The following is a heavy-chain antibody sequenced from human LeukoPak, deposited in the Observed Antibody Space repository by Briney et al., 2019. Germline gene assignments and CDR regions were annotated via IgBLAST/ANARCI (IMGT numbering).Heavy chain of an antibody. CDR3: ARLGEYWFDP. V-gene: IGHV4-61*05. CDR1: GGSISTSNYH. CDR2: IYYSGST. Sequence: SETLPLTCTVSGGSISTSNYHWGWTRQPPGKGLEWIGYIYYSGSTNYNPSLKSRVTISVDTSKNQFSLKLSSVTAADTAVYYCARLGEYWFDPWGQGTLVTVSS. J-gene: IGHJ5*02. D-gene: IGHD3-10*01.